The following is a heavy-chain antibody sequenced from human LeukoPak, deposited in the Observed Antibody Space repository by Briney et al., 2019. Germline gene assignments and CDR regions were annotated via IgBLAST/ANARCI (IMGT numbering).Heavy chain of an antibody. Sequence: SETLSLTCTVSGGSISSGGYYWSWIRQHPGKGLEWIGYIYYSGSTYYNPSLKSRVTISVDTSKNQFSLKLSSVTAADTAVYYCVRLIVVVPAAIYWFDPWGQGTLVTVSS. CDR1: GGSISSGGYY. V-gene: IGHV4-31*03. J-gene: IGHJ5*02. CDR3: VRLIVVVPAAIYWFDP. CDR2: IYYSGST. D-gene: IGHD2-2*01.